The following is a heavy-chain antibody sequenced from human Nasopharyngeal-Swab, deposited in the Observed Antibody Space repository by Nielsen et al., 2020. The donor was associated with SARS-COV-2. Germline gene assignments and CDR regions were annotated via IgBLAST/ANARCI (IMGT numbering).Heavy chain of an antibody. CDR2: IIPILGIA. CDR3: ASAGYSSQYNWFDP. CDR1: GGTFSSYA. V-gene: IGHV1-69*10. D-gene: IGHD6-13*01. J-gene: IGHJ5*02. Sequence: PVKVSCKASGGTFSSYAISWVRQAPGQGLEWMGGIIPILGIANYAQKFQGRVTITADKSTSTAYMELSSLRSEDTAVYYCASAGYSSQYNWFDPWGQGTLVTVSS.